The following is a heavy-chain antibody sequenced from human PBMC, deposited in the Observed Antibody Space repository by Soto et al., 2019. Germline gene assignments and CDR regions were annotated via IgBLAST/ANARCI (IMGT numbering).Heavy chain of an antibody. CDR2: IKEDGSDK. CDR1: GFTFNNYW. D-gene: IGHD1-26*01. Sequence: EVQLVESGGGLVQPGGSLRLSCAASGFTFNNYWMSWVRQAPGKGLEWVANIKEDGSDKHHVDSVKGRFTISRDNAKNSLYLQMNSLRAEDTAVYYCTRDWNSDSRSRFDYWGQGTLVTVSS. CDR3: TRDWNSDSRSRFDY. V-gene: IGHV3-7*01. J-gene: IGHJ4*02.